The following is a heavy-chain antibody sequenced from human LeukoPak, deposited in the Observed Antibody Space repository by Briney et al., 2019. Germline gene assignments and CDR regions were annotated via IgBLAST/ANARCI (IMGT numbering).Heavy chain of an antibody. Sequence: GASVKVSCKASGYTFTGYYMHWVRQAPGQGLEWMGWINPNSGGTNYAQKFQGWVTMTRDTSISTAYMELSRLRSDDTAVYYCARGPGSAAMYFPTDLVAAAALFDYWGQGTLVTVSS. D-gene: IGHD6-13*01. CDR1: GYTFTGYY. CDR3: ARGPGSAAMYFPTDLVAAAALFDY. V-gene: IGHV1-2*04. J-gene: IGHJ4*02. CDR2: INPNSGGT.